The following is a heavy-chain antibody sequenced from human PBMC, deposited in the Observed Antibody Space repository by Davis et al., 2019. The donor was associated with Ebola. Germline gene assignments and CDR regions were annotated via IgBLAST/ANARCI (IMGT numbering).Heavy chain of an antibody. D-gene: IGHD1-26*01. Sequence: GGSLRLSCAASGFTFSDYYMSWIRQAPGKGLEWVAVIWYDGSNKYYADSVKGRFTISRDNSKNTLYLQLNSLRAEDTAVYYCARDKSGSYGLSYFDYWGQGTLVTVSS. V-gene: IGHV3-33*08. CDR2: IWYDGSNK. J-gene: IGHJ4*02. CDR1: GFTFSDYY. CDR3: ARDKSGSYGLSYFDY.